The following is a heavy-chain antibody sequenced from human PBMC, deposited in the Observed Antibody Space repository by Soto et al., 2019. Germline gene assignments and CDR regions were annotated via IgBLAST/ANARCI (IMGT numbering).Heavy chain of an antibody. J-gene: IGHJ4*02. D-gene: IGHD6-13*01. CDR3: ARSAQYSSSWYGGY. V-gene: IGHV5-51*01. Sequence: PGESLKISCKGSGYSFTSYWIAWVRQMPGKGLEWMGIIYPGDSDTRYSPSFQGHVTISADRSISTAYLQWSSLKASDTAMYYCARSAQYSSSWYGGYWGQGTLVTVSS. CDR1: GYSFTSYW. CDR2: IYPGDSDT.